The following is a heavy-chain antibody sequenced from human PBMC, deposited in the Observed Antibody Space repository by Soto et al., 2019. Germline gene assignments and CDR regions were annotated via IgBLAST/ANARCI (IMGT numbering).Heavy chain of an antibody. J-gene: IGHJ3*02. CDR3: ARDRVAVIWGDAFAI. V-gene: IGHV1-18*04. D-gene: IGHD3-16*01. CDR2: INPYNANV. CDR1: GYTFTNHG. Sequence: QVQLVQSGAEVKKPGASVKVSCKTSGYTFTNHGINWVRQAPGQGREWMGWINPYNANVNYAQKLQGRVTMTTETSTRTAYIALRRLTSDDTAVYFCARDRVAVIWGDAFAIWGQGTVVHVSS.